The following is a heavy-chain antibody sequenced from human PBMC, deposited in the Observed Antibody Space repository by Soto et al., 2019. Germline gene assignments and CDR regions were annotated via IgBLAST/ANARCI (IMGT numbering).Heavy chain of an antibody. CDR2: IKEDGSTI. CDR1: GFTFSSYW. J-gene: IGHJ3*02. D-gene: IGHD2-15*01. V-gene: IGHV3-7*01. Sequence: EVQLVESGGDLVQPGGSLRLSCAASGFTFSSYWMMWFRQAPGKGLEWVANIKEDGSTIHYVDSVKGRFTISRDNAKTSLYLQMSRLRAEDTAIYYCARDGGPCSVGKCYDALDIWGQGPMVTVSS. CDR3: ARDGGPCSVGKCYDALDI.